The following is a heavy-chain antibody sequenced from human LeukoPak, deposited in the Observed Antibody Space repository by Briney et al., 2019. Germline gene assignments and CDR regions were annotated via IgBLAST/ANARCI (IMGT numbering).Heavy chain of an antibody. Sequence: SETLSLTCTVSGASISTYYWSWIRQPAGKGLEWIGRFYTSGTTNYNPSLKSRVTMSVDTSKNQFSLKLSSVTAADTAVYYCARDWATVTTWYVFDIWGQGTMVTVSS. J-gene: IGHJ3*02. CDR2: FYTSGTT. D-gene: IGHD4-11*01. V-gene: IGHV4-4*07. CDR3: ARDWATVTTWYVFDI. CDR1: GASISTYY.